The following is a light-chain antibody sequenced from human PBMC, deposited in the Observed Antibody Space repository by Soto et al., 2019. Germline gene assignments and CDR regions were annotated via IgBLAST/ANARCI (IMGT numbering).Light chain of an antibody. V-gene: IGLV2-14*01. Sequence: QSVLTQPASVSGSPGQSITISCTGTSSDVGGYNYVSWYQQHPGKAPKLMIYEVSNRPSGVSNRFSGSKSGNTASLTISGLQAEDEADYYCSSYTSRSTVVFGGGTKLTVL. CDR2: EVS. CDR1: SSDVGGYNY. CDR3: SSYTSRSTVV. J-gene: IGLJ2*01.